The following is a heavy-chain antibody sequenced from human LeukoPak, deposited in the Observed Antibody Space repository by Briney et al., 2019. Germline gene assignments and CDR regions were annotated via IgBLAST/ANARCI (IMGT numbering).Heavy chain of an antibody. CDR3: ARTARHLDY. V-gene: IGHV3-11*04. CDR2: ISGSGTDI. CDR1: GFTFSDPY. Sequence: GGSLRLSCEASGFTFSDPYMSWIRQAPGKGLECLSYISGSGTDINYADSVRGRFTISRDDAKNLLYLQMNDLRVEDTAVYYCARTARHLDYWGQGTLVTVSS. D-gene: IGHD5-18*01. J-gene: IGHJ4*02.